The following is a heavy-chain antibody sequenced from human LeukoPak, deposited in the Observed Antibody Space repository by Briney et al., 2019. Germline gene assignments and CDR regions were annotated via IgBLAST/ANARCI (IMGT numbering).Heavy chain of an antibody. CDR3: TTDLGTYYHGSQRLIPIDY. V-gene: IGHV3-15*01. J-gene: IGHJ4*02. CDR1: GFTFTNAW. CDR2: IKSKTDGETT. D-gene: IGHD3-10*01. Sequence: PGGSLRLSCVDSGFTFTNAWMSWVRQAPGKGLEWIGRIKSKTDGETTNYAEPVRGRFTISRDDSKSAVYLQMNSLKIEDTAVYYCTTDLGTYYHGSQRLIPIDYWGQGTLATVSS.